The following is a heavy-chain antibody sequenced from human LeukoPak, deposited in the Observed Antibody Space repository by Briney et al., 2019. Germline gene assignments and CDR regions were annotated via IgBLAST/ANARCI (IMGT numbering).Heavy chain of an antibody. D-gene: IGHD1-20*01. CDR2: IRFDGSNI. V-gene: IGHV3-30*02. CDR3: AKDSELGINWNPFDY. CDR1: GFTFSNYG. Sequence: GGSLRLSCAASGFTFSNYGMHWVRQAPGKGLEWVAFIRFDGSNIYYADSVKGRFTISRDNSKNTLYLQMNSLRAEDTAVYYCAKDSELGINWNPFDYWGQGTLITVSS. J-gene: IGHJ4*02.